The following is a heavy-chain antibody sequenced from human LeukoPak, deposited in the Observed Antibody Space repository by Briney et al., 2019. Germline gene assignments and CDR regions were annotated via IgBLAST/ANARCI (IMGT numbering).Heavy chain of an antibody. CDR1: VDTFSSYS. D-gene: IGHD1-26*01. CDR2: ISSSSSYI. J-gene: IGHJ4*02. Sequence: PGGSLRLSCAASVDTFSSYSMNWVRQAPGKGLEWVSSISSSSSYIYYADSVKGRFTISRDNAKNSLYLQMNSLRAEDTAVYYCARDLSGSYYSTRYFDYWGQGTLVTVSS. V-gene: IGHV3-21*01. CDR3: ARDLSGSYYSTRYFDY.